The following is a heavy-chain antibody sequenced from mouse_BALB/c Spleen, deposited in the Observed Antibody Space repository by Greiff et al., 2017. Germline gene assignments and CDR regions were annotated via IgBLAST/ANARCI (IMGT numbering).Heavy chain of an antibody. CDR1: GYSITSDYA. D-gene: IGHD1-2*01. Sequence: EVQLQESGPGLVKPSQSLSLTCTVTGYSITSDYAWNWIRQFPGNKLEWMGYISYSGSTSYNPSLKSRISITRDTSKNQFFLQLNSVTTEDTATYYCARRFDYYGYDYWGQGTTLTVSS. V-gene: IGHV3-2*02. CDR2: ISYSGST. CDR3: ARRFDYYGYDY. J-gene: IGHJ2*01.